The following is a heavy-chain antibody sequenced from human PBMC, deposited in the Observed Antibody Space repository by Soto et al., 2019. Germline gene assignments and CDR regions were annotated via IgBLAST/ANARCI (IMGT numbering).Heavy chain of an antibody. Sequence: EVQLLESGGGLVQPGGSLRLSCAASGFTFNNYAMGWVRQAPGKGLEWVSAITDSGDDTYYIDSVKGRFTISRDNSKSTLYLQMNRLRAEDTAIYYCAKLGSSSWSPHYYFDSWGQGTLVTVSS. D-gene: IGHD2-2*01. CDR3: AKLGSSSWSPHYYFDS. V-gene: IGHV3-23*01. J-gene: IGHJ4*02. CDR2: ITDSGDDT. CDR1: GFTFNNYA.